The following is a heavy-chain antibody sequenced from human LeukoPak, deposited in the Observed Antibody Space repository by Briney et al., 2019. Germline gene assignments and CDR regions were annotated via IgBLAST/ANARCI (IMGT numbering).Heavy chain of an antibody. V-gene: IGHV3-23*01. CDR1: GFTFSSYA. J-gene: IGHJ4*02. CDR2: ISDSGGSA. CDR3: ARDGGYRADID. Sequence: GGSLRLSCAASGFTFSSYAMSWVRQAPGKGLEWVSAISDSGGSAYYADSVKGRFTFSRDNSKNMLYLQMNSLRAADTAIYYCARDGGYRADIDWGQGTLVTVSS. D-gene: IGHD5-12*01.